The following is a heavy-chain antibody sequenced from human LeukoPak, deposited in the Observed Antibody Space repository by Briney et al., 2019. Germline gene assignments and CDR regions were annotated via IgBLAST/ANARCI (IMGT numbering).Heavy chain of an antibody. Sequence: ESGPTPVKPTQTLTLTCTFSGFSLSTSGVGVGWIRQPPGKALEWLALIYWNDDKRYSPSLKSRLTITKDTSKNQVVLTMTSMDPVDTATYYCARPRGYSYGYYYWGQGTLVTVSS. CDR1: GFSLSTSGVG. CDR3: ARPRGYSYGYYY. J-gene: IGHJ4*02. V-gene: IGHV2-5*01. CDR2: IYWNDDK. D-gene: IGHD5-18*01.